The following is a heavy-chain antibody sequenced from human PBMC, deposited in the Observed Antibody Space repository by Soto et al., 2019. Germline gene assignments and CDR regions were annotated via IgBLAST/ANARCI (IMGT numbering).Heavy chain of an antibody. CDR2: IIPIFNST. D-gene: IGHD2-2*02. CDR1: GSRFSNYV. CDR3: AREGRGKKAGYNGLVSLGY. J-gene: IGHJ4*02. V-gene: IGHV1-69*06. Sequence: SVKVSCKVSGSRFSNYVISWVRQAPGHGLEWLGRIIPIFNSTRYAQSFQGRVTITADTSTSTASLELSSLRSDDTAVYYCAREGRGKKAGYNGLVSLGYWGQGTLVTAPS.